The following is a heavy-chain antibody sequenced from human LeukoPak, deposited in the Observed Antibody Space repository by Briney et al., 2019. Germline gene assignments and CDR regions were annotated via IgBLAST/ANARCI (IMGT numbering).Heavy chain of an antibody. D-gene: IGHD5-24*01. Sequence: ASVKVSYKASGYPFTTSFIHWVRQAPGQGLDWMGIINPSAGTTRYAQKFQGRVTMTRDTSTSTVYTELSSLRSEDTAVYYCARGSGRDGYKLDYWGQGTLVTVSA. V-gene: IGHV1-46*01. J-gene: IGHJ4*02. CDR1: GYPFTTSF. CDR2: INPSAGTT. CDR3: ARGSGRDGYKLDY.